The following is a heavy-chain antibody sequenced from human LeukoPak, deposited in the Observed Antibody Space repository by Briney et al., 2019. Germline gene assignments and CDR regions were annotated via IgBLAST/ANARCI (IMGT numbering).Heavy chain of an antibody. CDR1: GFTFSSHF. V-gene: IGHV3-23*01. CDR3: ARLRLAVSGTPWDWFDP. J-gene: IGHJ5*02. CDR2: ISTGGST. D-gene: IGHD6-19*01. Sequence: GGSLRLSCAASGFTFSSHFMSWVRQAPGKGLEWVSTISTGGSTYYADSVKGRFTISRDNSKNTLHLQMNGLRAEDTAVYYCARLRLAVSGTPWDWFDPWGQGTLVTVSS.